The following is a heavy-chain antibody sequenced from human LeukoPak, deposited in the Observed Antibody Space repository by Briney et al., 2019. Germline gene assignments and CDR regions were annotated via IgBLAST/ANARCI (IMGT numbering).Heavy chain of an antibody. V-gene: IGHV3-48*03. D-gene: IGHD3-10*01. Sequence: GGSLRLSCAASGFIFSSYEMNWVRQAPGEGLEWVSYISSSGSTIYYADSVKGRFTISRDNAKNSLYLQMNSLRAEDTAVYYCASLPGENNYYYGMDVWGQGTTVTVSS. CDR2: ISSSGSTI. CDR3: ASLPGENNYYYGMDV. CDR1: GFIFSSYE. J-gene: IGHJ6*02.